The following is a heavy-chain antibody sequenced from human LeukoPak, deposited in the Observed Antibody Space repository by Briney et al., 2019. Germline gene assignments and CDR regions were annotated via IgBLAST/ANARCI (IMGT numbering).Heavy chain of an antibody. V-gene: IGHV5-51*01. D-gene: IGHD6-13*01. Sequence: GESLKISCKGSGYSFTSYWIGWVRHMPGKPLERMGIIYPGDSDTRYSPSFQGQVTISADKSISTAYLQWSSLKASDTAMYYCARQSDIAAAGTYWGQGTLVTVSS. CDR3: ARQSDIAAAGTY. CDR1: GYSFTSYW. J-gene: IGHJ4*02. CDR2: IYPGDSDT.